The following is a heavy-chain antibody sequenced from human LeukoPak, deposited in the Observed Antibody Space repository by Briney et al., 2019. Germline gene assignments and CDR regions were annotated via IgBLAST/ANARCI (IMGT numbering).Heavy chain of an antibody. J-gene: IGHJ5*02. CDR3: ARDNSVGDIAWWFDP. V-gene: IGHV1-46*01. D-gene: IGHD3-16*02. CDR2: ISPSGSST. Sequence: VASVKVSCKASGYIFTSYYMYWVRQAPGQGLEWIGIISPSGSSTTYAQKFQGRVTMTRDMSTSTVYMELSSLRSEDTAVYYCARDNSVGDIAWWFDPWGQGTLVTVSS. CDR1: GYIFTSYY.